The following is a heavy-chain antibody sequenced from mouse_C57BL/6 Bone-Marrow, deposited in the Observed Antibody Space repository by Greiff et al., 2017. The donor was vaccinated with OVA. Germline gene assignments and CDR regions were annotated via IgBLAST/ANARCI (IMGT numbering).Heavy chain of an antibody. CDR2: IYPGSGST. CDR1: GYTFTSYW. J-gene: IGHJ4*01. Sequence: QVQLQQPGAELVKPGASVKMSCKASGYTFTSYWITWVKQRLGQGLEWIGDIYPGSGSTNYNEKFKSKATLTVDTSSSTAYMQLSSLTSEDSAVYYCAREGTVVRDYYAMDYWGQGTSGTVSS. D-gene: IGHD1-1*01. CDR3: AREGTVVRDYYAMDY. V-gene: IGHV1-55*01.